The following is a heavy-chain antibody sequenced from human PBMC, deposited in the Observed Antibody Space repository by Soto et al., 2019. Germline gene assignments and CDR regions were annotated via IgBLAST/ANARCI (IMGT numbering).Heavy chain of an antibody. CDR2: IYWDDDK. J-gene: IGHJ4*01. V-gene: IGHV2-5*02. CDR3: SHTAPCIAPGLFDY. CDR1: GFSLSTGGVG. Sequence: QITLKESGPPLVKTTQTLTLTCTFSGFSLSTGGVGVGWIRQPPGKALKWLALIYWDDDKRYSPSLKSRLTITKVTSKNQLVLTMTNMYPVDTATYYCSHTAPCIAPGLFDYWGHGTLVTFSS. D-gene: IGHD6-25*01.